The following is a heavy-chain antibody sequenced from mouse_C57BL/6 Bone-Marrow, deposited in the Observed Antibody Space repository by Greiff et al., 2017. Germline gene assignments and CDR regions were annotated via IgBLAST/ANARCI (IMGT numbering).Heavy chain of an antibody. J-gene: IGHJ2*01. CDR1: GYTFTSYW. D-gene: IGHD1-1*01. Sequence: QVQLQQPGAELVKPGASVKLSCKASGYTFTSYWMQWVKQRPGQGLEWIGEIDPSDSYTNYNQKFKGKATLTVDTSSSTAYMQLSSLTSEDSAVYYCAREGGYYYDYWGQGTTLTVSS. V-gene: IGHV1-50*01. CDR3: AREGGYYYDY. CDR2: IDPSDSYT.